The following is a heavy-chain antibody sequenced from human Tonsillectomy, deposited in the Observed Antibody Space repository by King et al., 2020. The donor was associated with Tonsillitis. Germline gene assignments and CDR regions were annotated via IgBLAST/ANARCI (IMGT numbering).Heavy chain of an antibody. Sequence: QLVQSGAEVKKPGASVKVSCKASGYTFTSYAMHWVRQAPGQRLEWMGWINAGNGNTKYSQKFQGRVTITRDTSASNAYMELSSLCSEDTAVYYCAGAPGGPVSWRRGTLDTLPPGSAHPTTFLPLVSCENSPSYTSSVAF. D-gene: IGHD6-13*01. CDR2: INAGNGNT. V-gene: IGHV1-3*01. CDR1: GYTFTSYA. J-gene: IGHJ3*01. CDR3: AGAPGGPVSWRRGTLDTLPPGSAHPTTFLPLVSCENSPSYTSSVAF.